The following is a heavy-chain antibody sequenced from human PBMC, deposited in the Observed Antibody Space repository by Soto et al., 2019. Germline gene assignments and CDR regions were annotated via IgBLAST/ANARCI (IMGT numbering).Heavy chain of an antibody. D-gene: IGHD4-4*01. CDR1: GFTFSTYA. J-gene: IGHJ6*03. Sequence: GGSLRLSCAASGFTFSTYAMHWVRQAPGKGLEWVAVISYNGDNKYYADSVKGRFTISRDNSKNTLFLQMNSLRDEDTAVYYCAKDRRGGYSTYLDYMDVWGKGTTVTVSS. V-gene: IGHV3-30*18. CDR2: ISYNGDNK. CDR3: AKDRRGGYSTYLDYMDV.